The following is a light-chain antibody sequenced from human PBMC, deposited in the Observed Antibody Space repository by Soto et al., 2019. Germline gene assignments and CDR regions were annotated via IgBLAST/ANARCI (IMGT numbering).Light chain of an antibody. CDR3: QQRRYWPVT. CDR1: QSVSSY. V-gene: IGKV3-11*01. Sequence: EIVLTQSPAILSMSPGERATLSCRASQSVSSYFAWYHQKPAQAPRLLIYDASNRATGVPARFSGSGSGTDFTLTISRLEPEDFAVYYCQQRRYWPVTFGQGTKVEIK. J-gene: IGKJ1*01. CDR2: DAS.